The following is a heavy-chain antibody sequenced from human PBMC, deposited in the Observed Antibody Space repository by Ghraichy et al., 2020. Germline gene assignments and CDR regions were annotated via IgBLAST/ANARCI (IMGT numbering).Heavy chain of an antibody. Sequence: GGSLRLSCVASGFTFSNSWMAWVRQAPGKGLEWVANIKEDGSEKNYVDSVKGRFTISRDNSKKSLYLQMNSLRGEDTAVYYCARDSGYDTFDYWGQGTLVTVSS. CDR1: GFTFSNSW. V-gene: IGHV3-7*01. CDR3: ARDSGYDTFDY. J-gene: IGHJ4*02. CDR2: IKEDGSEK. D-gene: IGHD5-12*01.